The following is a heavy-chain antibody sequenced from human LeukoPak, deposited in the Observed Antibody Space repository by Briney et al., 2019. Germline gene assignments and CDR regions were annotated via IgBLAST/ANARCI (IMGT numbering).Heavy chain of an antibody. D-gene: IGHD6-13*01. CDR1: GDSLSSGSY. CDR3: ARGYRSSWYLNWFDP. CDR2: MYHTGST. Sequence: PSETLSLTCTVSGDSLSSGSYWGWIRQPPGKGLEWIASMYHTGSTYINPSHQSRVTISVDTSKNQVSLKLSSVTAADTAVYYCARGYRSSWYLNWFDPWGQGTLVTVSS. J-gene: IGHJ5*02. V-gene: IGHV4-38-2*02.